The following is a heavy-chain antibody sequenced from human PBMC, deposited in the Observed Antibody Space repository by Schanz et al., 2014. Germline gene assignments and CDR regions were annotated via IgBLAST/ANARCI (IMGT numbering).Heavy chain of an antibody. CDR1: GFTFSSYA. J-gene: IGHJ3*02. Sequence: QVQLVESGGGVVQPGRSLRLSCAASGFTFSSYALHWVRQAPGKGLEWVAFVPFDGSQKFYADSVKGRFTISRDNSRNTLYLQMNSLRAEDTAVYYCARDGYSVVVISPTESFDIWGQGTMVTVSP. CDR2: VPFDGSQK. CDR3: ARDGYSVVVISPTESFDI. V-gene: IGHV3-30*04. D-gene: IGHD2-21*01.